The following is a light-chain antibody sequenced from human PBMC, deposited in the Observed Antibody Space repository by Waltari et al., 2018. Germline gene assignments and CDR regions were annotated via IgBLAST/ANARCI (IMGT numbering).Light chain of an antibody. CDR2: EAS. CDR1: QSISTW. J-gene: IGKJ4*01. CDR3: QQYNSYPLT. Sequence: DIQMTQSPSTLSASVGDRVTITCPASQSISTWLAWYQQKPGMAPKLLIYEASTFESGVPSRFRGSGSGTEFTLTISSLQPDDFATYYCQQYNSYPLTFGGGTKVEIK. V-gene: IGKV1-5*01.